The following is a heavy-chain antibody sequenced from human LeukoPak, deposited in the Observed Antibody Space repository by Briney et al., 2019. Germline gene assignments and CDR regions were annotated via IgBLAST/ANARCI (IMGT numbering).Heavy chain of an antibody. CDR3: ARNRYYGLDV. CDR2: ISSGGST. J-gene: IGHJ6*02. Sequence: GGSLSLSCAASGFTVNSNDMSWVRQAPGKGLEWVSVISSGGSTYHADSVKGRFTISRDNSKNTLYLQMNSLRVDDTSVYYCARNRYYGLDVWGQGTTVTVSS. V-gene: IGHV3-66*02. CDR1: GFTVNSND.